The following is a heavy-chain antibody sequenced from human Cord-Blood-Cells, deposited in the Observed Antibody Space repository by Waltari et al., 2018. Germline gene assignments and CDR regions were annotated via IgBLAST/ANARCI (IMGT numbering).Heavy chain of an antibody. CDR3: AKSHSGYSGSYYRYAFDI. CDR1: GFTFDDYA. CDR2: ISWNSGSI. J-gene: IGHJ3*02. V-gene: IGHV3-9*01. D-gene: IGHD1-26*01. Sequence: EVQLVESGGGLVQPGRSLRLSCAASGFTFDDYAMHWVRQAPGKGLGWVSGISWNSGSIGYADSVKGRFTISRDNAKNSLYLQMNSLRAEDTALYYCAKSHSGYSGSYYRYAFDIWGQGTMVTVSS.